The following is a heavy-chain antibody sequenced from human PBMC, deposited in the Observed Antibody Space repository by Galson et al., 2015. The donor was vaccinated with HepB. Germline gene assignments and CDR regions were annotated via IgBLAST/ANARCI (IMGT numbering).Heavy chain of an antibody. CDR3: AAALGGSWDYFAF. D-gene: IGHD6-13*01. Sequence: SVKVSCQVSGHTLSEFSIHWVRQAPGKGLEWAGGFDSEDGETLYAQNFQGRVTMTEDPSTDTAYMELSSLRSEDTAVYYCAAALGGSWDYFAFWGQGTLVTVSS. CDR1: GHTLSEFS. J-gene: IGHJ4*02. CDR2: FDSEDGET. V-gene: IGHV1-24*01.